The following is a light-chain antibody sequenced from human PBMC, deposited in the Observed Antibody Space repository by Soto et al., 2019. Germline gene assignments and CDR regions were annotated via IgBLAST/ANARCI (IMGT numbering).Light chain of an antibody. J-gene: IGKJ5*01. CDR2: KAS. V-gene: IGKV1-5*03. CDR3: QQYESYSVT. CDR1: QSISSW. Sequence: DIQMTQSPSTLSASVGDRVTITCRASQSISSWLAWYQQKPGKAPNLLIYKASSLESGVPSRFSGSGSGTEFTLTISSLQPDDLATYYCQQYESYSVTFGQGTRLEIK.